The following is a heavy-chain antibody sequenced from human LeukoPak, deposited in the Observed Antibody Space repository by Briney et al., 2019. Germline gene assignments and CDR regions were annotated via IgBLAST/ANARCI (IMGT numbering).Heavy chain of an antibody. J-gene: IGHJ4*02. Sequence: GASVKVSCKASGYTFTNYYMHWVRQAPGQGLEWMGGIIPIFGTANYAQKFQGRVTITTDESTSTAYMELSSLRSEDTAVYYCASDSANYYDSSGYHHPWISWGQGTLVTVSS. CDR2: IIPIFGTA. D-gene: IGHD3-22*01. CDR1: GYTFTNYY. CDR3: ASDSANYYDSSGYHHPWIS. V-gene: IGHV1-69*05.